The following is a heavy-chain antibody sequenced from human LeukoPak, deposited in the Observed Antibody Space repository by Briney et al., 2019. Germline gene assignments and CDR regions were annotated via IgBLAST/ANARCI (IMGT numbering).Heavy chain of an antibody. CDR1: GFTFDDYT. CDR2: ISYDGSNK. D-gene: IGHD4-17*01. CDR3: AKALEKTTVTTGPDY. J-gene: IGHJ4*02. V-gene: IGHV3-30*18. Sequence: GGSLRLSCAASGFTFDDYTMHWVRQAPGKGLEWVAVISYDGSNKYYADSVKGRFTISRDNSKNTLYLQMNSLRAEDTAVYYCAKALEKTTVTTGPDYWGQGTLVTVSS.